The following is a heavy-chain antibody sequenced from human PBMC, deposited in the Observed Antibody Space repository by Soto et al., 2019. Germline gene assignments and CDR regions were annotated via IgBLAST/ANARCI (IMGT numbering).Heavy chain of an antibody. Sequence: SETLSLTCTVSGGSVSSGSYYWSWIRQPPGKGLEWIGYVYYSGSTNYNPSLKSRVTISVDTSKNQFSLKLSSVTAADTAVYYCARDLIFWGQGTLVTVSS. CDR3: ARDLIF. CDR2: VYYSGST. V-gene: IGHV4-61*01. D-gene: IGHD3-3*01. J-gene: IGHJ4*02. CDR1: GGSVSSGSYY.